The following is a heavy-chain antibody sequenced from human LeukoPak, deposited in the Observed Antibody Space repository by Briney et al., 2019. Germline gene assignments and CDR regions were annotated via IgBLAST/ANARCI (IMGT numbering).Heavy chain of an antibody. CDR1: GFTFSSHS. J-gene: IGHJ6*03. CDR3: ARVKGYGSGNYYNLYYYYMDV. CDR2: IRSSSSPI. D-gene: IGHD3-10*01. Sequence: GGSLRLSCAASGFTFSSHSMNWVRQAPGKGLEWVSYIRSSSSPIYYADSVKGRFTISRDNAKNSLYLQMNSLRAEDTAVYYCARVKGYGSGNYYNLYYYYMDVWDKGTTVTVSS. V-gene: IGHV3-48*04.